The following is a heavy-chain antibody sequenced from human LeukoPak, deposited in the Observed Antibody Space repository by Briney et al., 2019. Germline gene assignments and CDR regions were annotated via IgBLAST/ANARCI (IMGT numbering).Heavy chain of an antibody. D-gene: IGHD2-2*01. J-gene: IGHJ4*02. CDR3: TREGDIVVVPAAIPFDY. V-gene: IGHV3-49*04. Sequence: GGSLRLSCAASGFAFSTYWMDWVRQAPGKGLEWVGFIRSKAYGGTTEYAASVKGRFTISRDDSKSIAYLQMNSLKTEDTAVYYCTREGDIVVVPAAIPFDYWGQGTLVTVSS. CDR2: IRSKAYGGTT. CDR1: GFAFSTYW.